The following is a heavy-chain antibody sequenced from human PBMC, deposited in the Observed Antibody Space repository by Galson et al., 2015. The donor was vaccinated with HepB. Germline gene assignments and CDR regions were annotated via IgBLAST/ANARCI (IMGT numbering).Heavy chain of an antibody. J-gene: IGHJ3*02. CDR2: ISAYNGNT. CDR1: GYTFTSYG. CDR3: ARSYYYGSGSYYPSPDFDI. V-gene: IGHV1-18*04. D-gene: IGHD3-10*01. Sequence: SVKVSCKAFGYTFTSYGISWVRQAPGQGPEWMGWISAYNGNTNYAQKLQGRVTMTTDTSTSTAYMELRSLRSDDTAVYYCARSYYYGSGSYYPSPDFDIWGQGTMVTVSS.